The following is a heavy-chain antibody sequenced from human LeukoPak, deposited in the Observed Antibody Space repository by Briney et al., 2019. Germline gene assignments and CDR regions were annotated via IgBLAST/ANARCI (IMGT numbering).Heavy chain of an antibody. V-gene: IGHV3-66*01. Sequence: GGSLRLSCAASGFTVSSNYMSWVRQAPGKGLEWVSVIYSGGSTYYADSVKGRFTISRDNSKNTLYLQMNSLRAEDTAVYYCAREKLYYDILTGYYSEGAFDIWGQGTMVTVSS. CDR2: IYSGGST. CDR3: AREKLYYDILTGYYSEGAFDI. J-gene: IGHJ3*02. D-gene: IGHD3-9*01. CDR1: GFTVSSNY.